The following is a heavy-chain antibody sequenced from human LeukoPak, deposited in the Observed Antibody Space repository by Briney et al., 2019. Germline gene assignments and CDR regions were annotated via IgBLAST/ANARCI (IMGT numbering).Heavy chain of an antibody. CDR1: GFAFSSCG. CDR2: ISFDGSNK. Sequence: PGRSLRLSCAASGFAFSSCGMHWVRQAPGKGLEWVAFISFDGSNKYSADSVKGRFTISRDNFKNTLFLQMNTLRAEDTAIYYCVKSVSTGLGVIDFWGQGTLVTASS. J-gene: IGHJ4*02. CDR3: VKSVSTGLGVIDF. V-gene: IGHV3-30*18. D-gene: IGHD3-9*01.